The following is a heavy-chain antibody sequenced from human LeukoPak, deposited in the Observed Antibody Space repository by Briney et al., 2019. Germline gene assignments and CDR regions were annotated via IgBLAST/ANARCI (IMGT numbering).Heavy chain of an antibody. CDR1: EFTLSSSY. J-gene: IGHJ4*02. V-gene: IGHV3-66*01. Sequence: PGGSLRLSCVASEFTLSSSYMSWVRQAPGKGLEWVSTISSDGSTYYADSVKGRFTISRDNSENTLYLQMNSLRAEDTAVYYCARVGYSSGWYFDYWGQGTLVTVSS. CDR3: ARVGYSSGWYFDY. D-gene: IGHD6-19*01. CDR2: ISSDGST.